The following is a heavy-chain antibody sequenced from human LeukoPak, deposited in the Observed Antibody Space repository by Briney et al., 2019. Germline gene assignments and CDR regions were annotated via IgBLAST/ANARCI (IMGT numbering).Heavy chain of an antibody. CDR3: ASGFWYFDL. V-gene: IGHV3-74*01. CDR1: GFTFSSDW. D-gene: IGHD2-2*03. J-gene: IGHJ2*01. CDR2: INSDGSST. Sequence: GGSLRLSCAASGFTFSSDWRHWVRQTPEKGLVWVSRINSDGSSTSYADSVKGRFTISRDNAKNTLYLEMNSLRAEDTAVYYCASGFWYFDLWGRGTLVTVSS.